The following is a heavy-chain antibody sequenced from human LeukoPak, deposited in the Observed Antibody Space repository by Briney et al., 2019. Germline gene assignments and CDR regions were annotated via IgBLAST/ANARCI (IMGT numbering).Heavy chain of an antibody. V-gene: IGHV3-7*02. J-gene: IGHJ4*02. D-gene: IGHD4-17*01. CDR3: ARAGATVTSRSHFDY. Sequence: GGSLRLSCAASAFTFNNYWMGWVRQAPGKGLEWVANIKEDGSEKYYADSVKGRFTISRDNSKNTLYLQMNSLRAEDTAVYYCARAGATVTSRSHFDYWGQGTLVTVSS. CDR1: AFTFNNYW. CDR2: IKEDGSEK.